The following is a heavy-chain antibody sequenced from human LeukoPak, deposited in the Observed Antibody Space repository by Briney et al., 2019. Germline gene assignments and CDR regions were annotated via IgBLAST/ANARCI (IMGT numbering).Heavy chain of an antibody. CDR3: ATNTMFRGIHAFDI. D-gene: IGHD3-10*01. CDR1: GYSFTSYW. V-gene: IGHV5-51*01. J-gene: IGHJ3*02. Sequence: LGESLKISCKGSGYSFTSYWIGWVRQMPGKGLEWMGIIYPGDSDTRYSPSFQGQVTISADKSISTAYLQWSSLKASDSATYYCATNTMFRGIHAFDIWGQGTMVTVSS. CDR2: IYPGDSDT.